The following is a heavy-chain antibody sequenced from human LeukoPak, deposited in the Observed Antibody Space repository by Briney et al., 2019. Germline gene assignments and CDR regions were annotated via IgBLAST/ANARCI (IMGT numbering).Heavy chain of an antibody. CDR2: IKLSSGRT. D-gene: IGHD2-8*01. CDR1: GYSFTSSY. J-gene: IGHJ1*01. Sequence: ASVKVSCKASGYSFTSSYMHWVRQAPGQGLGWMGIIKLSSGRTTYAQKLQGRVTMTRDTSTSTLYIDLNSLRSEDTAVYYCARDTSATNGVMLFDWGQGTLVTVSS. CDR3: ARDTSATNGVMLFD. V-gene: IGHV1-46*04.